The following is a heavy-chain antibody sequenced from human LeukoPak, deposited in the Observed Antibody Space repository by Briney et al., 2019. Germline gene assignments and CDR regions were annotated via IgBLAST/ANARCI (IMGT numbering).Heavy chain of an antibody. V-gene: IGHV4-59*08. CDR1: GGSISSYY. Sequence: SETLSLTCTVSGGSISSYYWSWIRQRPGKGLEWIGYIDYSGSTNYNPSLKSRVTIAVDTSKNQFSLKLSSVPAADTAVYYCARHSRDFWSGPFDYWGQGTLVTVSS. CDR3: ARHSRDFWSGPFDY. D-gene: IGHD3-3*01. CDR2: IDYSGST. J-gene: IGHJ4*02.